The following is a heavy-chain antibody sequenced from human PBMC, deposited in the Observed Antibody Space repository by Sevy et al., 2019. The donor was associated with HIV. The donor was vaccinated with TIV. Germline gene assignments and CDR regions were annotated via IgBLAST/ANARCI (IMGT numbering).Heavy chain of an antibody. CDR3: ARYYDSSGRSRNFDY. CDR1: GFTFSSYS. CDR2: ISSSSSYI. Sequence: GGSLRLSCAASGFTFSSYSMSWVRQAPGKGLEWVSSISSSSSYIYYADSVKGRFTISRDNAKNSLYLQMNSLRAEDTAVYYCARYYDSSGRSRNFDYWGQGTLVTVSS. D-gene: IGHD3-22*01. V-gene: IGHV3-21*01. J-gene: IGHJ4*02.